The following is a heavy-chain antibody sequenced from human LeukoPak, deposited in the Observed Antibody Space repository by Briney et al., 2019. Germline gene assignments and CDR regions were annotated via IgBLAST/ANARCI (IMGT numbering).Heavy chain of an antibody. V-gene: IGHV4-34*01. J-gene: IGHJ5*02. CDR2: INHSGST. CDR1: GGSFSGYY. Sequence: SEALSLTCAVYGGSFSGYYWSWIRQPPGKGLEWIGEINHSGSTNYNPSLKSRVTISVDTSKNQFSLKLSSVTAADTAVYYCARRGPRNHIVVVTAIPNWFDPWGQGTLVTVSS. CDR3: ARRGPRNHIVVVTAIPNWFDP. D-gene: IGHD2-21*02.